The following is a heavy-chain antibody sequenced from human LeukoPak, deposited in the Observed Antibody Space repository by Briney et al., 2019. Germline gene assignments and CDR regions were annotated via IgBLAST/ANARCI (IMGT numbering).Heavy chain of an antibody. CDR3: ARGRRWLQSINFDY. V-gene: IGHV1-46*01. CDR2: INPSGGST. CDR1: GYTFTSYH. Sequence: GASVKVSCKASGYTFTSYHMHWVRQAPGQGLELMGIINPSGGSTSYAQKFQGRVTMTRDTSTSTVYMELSSLRSEDMAVYSCARGRRWLQSINFDYWGQGTLVTVSS. J-gene: IGHJ4*02. D-gene: IGHD5-24*01.